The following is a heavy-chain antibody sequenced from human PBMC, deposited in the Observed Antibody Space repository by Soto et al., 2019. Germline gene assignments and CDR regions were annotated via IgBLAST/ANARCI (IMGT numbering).Heavy chain of an antibody. CDR1: GFTFDDYA. CDR3: AKDNNRYSGSYLTFDY. CDR2: ISWNSGSI. D-gene: IGHD1-26*01. J-gene: IGHJ4*02. V-gene: IGHV3-9*01. Sequence: EVQLVESGGGLVQPGRSLRLSCAASGFTFDDYAMHWVRQAPGKGLEWVSGISWNSGSIGYADSVKGRFTISRDNAKNSLYLQMNSLRAEDTALYYCAKDNNRYSGSYLTFDYWGQGTLVTVSS.